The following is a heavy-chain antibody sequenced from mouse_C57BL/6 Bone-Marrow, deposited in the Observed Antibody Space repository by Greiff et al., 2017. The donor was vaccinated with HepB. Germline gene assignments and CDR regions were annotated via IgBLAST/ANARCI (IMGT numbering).Heavy chain of an antibody. D-gene: IGHD2-5*01. CDR2: IDPSDSYT. J-gene: IGHJ2*01. CDR3: AAYYSNYEY. CDR1: GYTFTSYW. V-gene: IGHV1-59*01. Sequence: QVQLQQSGAELVKPGASVKMSCKASGYTFTSYWMHWVKQRPGQGLEWIGVIDPSDSYTNYNQKFKGKATLTVDTSSSTAYMQLSSLTSEDSAVYYCAAYYSNYEYWGQGTTLTVSS.